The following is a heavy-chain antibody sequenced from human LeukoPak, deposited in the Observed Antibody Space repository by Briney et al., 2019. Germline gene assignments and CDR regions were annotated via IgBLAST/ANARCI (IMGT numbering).Heavy chain of an antibody. V-gene: IGHV1-2*02. CDR1: GYTFTDNY. J-gene: IGHJ4*02. CDR2: IYPNNGDT. CDR3: AREIWYYSQ. Sequence: GASVKVSCKASGYTFTDNYLHWVRQVPGQGLEWMGWIYPNNGDTYYAQKFQGRVTMTRDTSINTAYLDLSGLRSDDTAVYYCAREIWYYSQWGQETLVTVSS. D-gene: IGHD6-13*01.